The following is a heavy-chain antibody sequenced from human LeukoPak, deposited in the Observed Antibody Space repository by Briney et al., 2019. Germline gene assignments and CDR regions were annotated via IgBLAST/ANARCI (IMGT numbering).Heavy chain of an antibody. J-gene: IGHJ4*02. D-gene: IGHD3-3*01. CDR3: SSPGPIESGAYVDH. CDR1: GFTFSGSA. V-gene: IGHV3-73*01. Sequence: PGGSLKLSCATSGFTFSGSAMHWVRQASGKGLEWVGRARSKNNNYATAYAESVKGRFTISRDESKNVAYLQMSGLKFEDTAMYYCSSPGPIESGAYVDHWGQGTLVIVSS. CDR2: ARSKNNNYAT.